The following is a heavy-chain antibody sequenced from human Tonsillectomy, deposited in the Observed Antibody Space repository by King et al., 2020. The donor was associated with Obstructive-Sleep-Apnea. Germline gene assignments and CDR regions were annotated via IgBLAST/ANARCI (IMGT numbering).Heavy chain of an antibody. CDR2: IKQDGSEK. Sequence: QLVQSGGGLVQPGGSLRLSCAASGFTFSSYWMSWVRQAPGKGLEWVANIKQDGSEKYYVDSVKGRFTIPGDNAKNSLYLQMNSLRAEDTAVYYCVRDAAWPGGTPFDYWGQGTLVTVSS. D-gene: IGHD3-10*01. CDR3: VRDAAWPGGTPFDY. J-gene: IGHJ4*02. V-gene: IGHV3-7*03. CDR1: GFTFSSYW.